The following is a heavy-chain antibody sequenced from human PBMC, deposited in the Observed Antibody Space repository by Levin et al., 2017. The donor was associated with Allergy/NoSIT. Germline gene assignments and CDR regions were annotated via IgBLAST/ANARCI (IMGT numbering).Heavy chain of an antibody. V-gene: IGHV3-48*04. Sequence: GGSLRLSCAASGFTFSIYSMNWVRQAPGKGLEWLSYIGSSSDNIHYADSVEGRFTISRDNAKNSLFLQMNSLRAEDTAVYFCARDRYHGSGSYTCHAFDMWGQGTMVTVSS. CDR3: ARDRYHGSGSYTCHAFDM. CDR2: IGSSSDNI. D-gene: IGHD3-10*01. J-gene: IGHJ3*02. CDR1: GFTFSIYS.